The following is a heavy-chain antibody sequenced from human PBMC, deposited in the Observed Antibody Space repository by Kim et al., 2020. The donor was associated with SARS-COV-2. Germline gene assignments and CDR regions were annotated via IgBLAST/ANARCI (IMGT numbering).Heavy chain of an antibody. CDR1: GFTVSSNY. CDR3: GRGGSSWFAGGFDY. Sequence: GGSLRLSCAASGFTVSSNYMNWVRQAPGKGLEWVSVVYSGGATYYADSVKGRFTISRDNSKNTLYLQMNSLRAEDTAVYYCGRGGSSWFAGGFDYWGQGSLVTVSS. J-gene: IGHJ4*02. D-gene: IGHD6-13*01. CDR2: VYSGGAT. V-gene: IGHV3-53*01.